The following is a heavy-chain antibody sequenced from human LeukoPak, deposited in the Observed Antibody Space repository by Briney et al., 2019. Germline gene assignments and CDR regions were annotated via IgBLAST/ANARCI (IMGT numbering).Heavy chain of an antibody. J-gene: IGHJ4*02. D-gene: IGHD6-19*01. CDR1: GGSISSYY. Sequence: PSETLSLTCTVSGGSISSYYWSWIRQPPGKGLEWIGEINHSGSTNYNPSLKSRVTISVDTSKNQFSLKLSSVTAADTAVYYCARPRYSSGALLYWGQGTLVTVSS. CDR2: INHSGST. CDR3: ARPRYSSGALLY. V-gene: IGHV4-34*01.